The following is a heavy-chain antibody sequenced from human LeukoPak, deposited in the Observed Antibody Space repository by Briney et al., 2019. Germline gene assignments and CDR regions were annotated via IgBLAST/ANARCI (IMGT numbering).Heavy chain of an antibody. J-gene: IGHJ3*02. D-gene: IGHD6-19*01. CDR1: GYSFTSYW. V-gene: IGHV5-51*01. CDR2: IYPGDSDT. CDR3: ASRLEQWLAPGVAFDI. Sequence: GESLKISCKGSGYSFTSYWIGWVRQMPGKGLEWMGIIYPGDSDTRYSPSFQGQVTISADKSISTAYLQWSSLKASDTAMYYCASRLEQWLAPGVAFDIWGQGTMVTASS.